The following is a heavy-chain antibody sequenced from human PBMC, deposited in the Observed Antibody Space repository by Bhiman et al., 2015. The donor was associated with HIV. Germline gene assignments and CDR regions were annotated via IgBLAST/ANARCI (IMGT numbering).Heavy chain of an antibody. Sequence: VHLVESGGGVVRPGGSLRLSCATSGFTFNDYGMSWVRQAPGKGLEWVSGITWNGGSIGYADSVKGRFIISRDNAKNSLYLQMNSLRAEDTALYYCARDVIVGGGGGDCYSTHWGQGTMVTVSS. V-gene: IGHV3-20*04. CDR2: ITWNGGSI. CDR3: ARDVIVGGGGGDCYSTH. D-gene: IGHD2-21*02. J-gene: IGHJ3*01. CDR1: GFTFNDYG.